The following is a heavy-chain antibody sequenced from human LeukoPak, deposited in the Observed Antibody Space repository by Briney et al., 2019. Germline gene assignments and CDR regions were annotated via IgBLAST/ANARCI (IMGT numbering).Heavy chain of an antibody. V-gene: IGHV1-69*05. D-gene: IGHD3-10*01. CDR3: GYYYGSGSQYDYYYYYMDV. J-gene: IGHJ6*03. CDR2: IIPIFGTA. CDR1: GGTFSSYA. Sequence: GASVKVSCKASGGTFSSYAISWVRQAPGQGLEWMGGIIPIFGTANYAQKFQGRVTITTDESTSTAYMELSSLRSEDTAVYYCGYYYGSGSQYDYYYYYMDVWGKGTTVTDSS.